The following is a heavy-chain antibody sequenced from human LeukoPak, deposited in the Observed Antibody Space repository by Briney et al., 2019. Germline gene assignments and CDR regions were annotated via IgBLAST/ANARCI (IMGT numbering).Heavy chain of an antibody. CDR3: ARERPYCSSTSCYTYYFDY. CDR1: GFTFSSYS. J-gene: IGHJ4*02. V-gene: IGHV3-21*01. CDR2: ISSSSSYI. Sequence: PGGSLRLSCAASGFTFSSYSMNWVRQAPGKGLEWVSSISSSSSYIYYADSVKGRFTISRDNAKNSLYLQMNSLRAEDTAVYYCARERPYCSSTSCYTYYFDYWGQGTLVTVSS. D-gene: IGHD2-2*01.